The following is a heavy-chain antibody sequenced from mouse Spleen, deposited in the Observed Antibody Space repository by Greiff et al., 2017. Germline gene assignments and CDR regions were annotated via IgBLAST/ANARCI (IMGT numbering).Heavy chain of an antibody. V-gene: IGHV1-26*01. D-gene: IGHD2-10*02. J-gene: IGHJ4*01. Sequence: EVQLQQSGPELVKPGASVKISCKASGYTFTDYYMNWVKQSHGKSLEWIGDINPNNGGTSYNQKFKGKATLTVDKSSSTAYMELRSLTSEDSAVYYCAPVWSPYAMDYWGQGTSVTVSS. CDR3: APVWSPYAMDY. CDR1: GYTFTDYY. CDR2: INPNNGGT.